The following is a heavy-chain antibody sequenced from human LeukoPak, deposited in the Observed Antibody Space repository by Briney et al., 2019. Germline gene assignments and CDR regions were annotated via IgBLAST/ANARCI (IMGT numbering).Heavy chain of an antibody. CDR2: IWYDGSNK. V-gene: IGHV3-33*01. D-gene: IGHD4-17*01. J-gene: IGHJ3*02. Sequence: PGGSLRLSCVASGFTFKSYGMHWVRQAPGKGLEWVAIIWYDGSNKYYADFVKGRFTTSRDNSKNTLYLQMNSLRADDTAVYYCARQLKTIYGDYRSGAFDIWGQGTMVTVSS. CDR1: GFTFKSYG. CDR3: ARQLKTIYGDYRSGAFDI.